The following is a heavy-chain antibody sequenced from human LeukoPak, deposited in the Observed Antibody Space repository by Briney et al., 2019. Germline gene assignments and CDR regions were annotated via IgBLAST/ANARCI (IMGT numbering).Heavy chain of an antibody. CDR3: ARSIAAAAPGVDY. J-gene: IGHJ4*02. Sequence: GESLKISCKGSGYSFTSHWIAWVRQMPGKGLEWMGIIYPGDSDTRYSPSFQGQVTISADKSISTAYLQWSSLKASDTAMYYCARSIAAAAPGVDYWGQGTPVTVSS. CDR2: IYPGDSDT. CDR1: GYSFTSHW. D-gene: IGHD6-13*01. V-gene: IGHV5-51*01.